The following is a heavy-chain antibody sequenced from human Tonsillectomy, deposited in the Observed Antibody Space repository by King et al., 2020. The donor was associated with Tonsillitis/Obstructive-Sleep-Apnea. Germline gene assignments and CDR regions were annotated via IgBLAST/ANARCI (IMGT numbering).Heavy chain of an antibody. CDR1: GYTFTSYY. CDR3: ARDGSVATRPLDY. D-gene: IGHD6-6*01. V-gene: IGHV1-46*01. CDR2: INPRGGST. J-gene: IGHJ4*02. Sequence: QLVQSGAEVKKPGASVKVSCKASGYTFTSYYIHWVRQAPGQGLEWMGIINPRGGSTSYAQKFQGRVTMTRDTSTSTVYMELSSLRSEETAVYYCARDGSVATRPLDYWGQGTLVTVSS.